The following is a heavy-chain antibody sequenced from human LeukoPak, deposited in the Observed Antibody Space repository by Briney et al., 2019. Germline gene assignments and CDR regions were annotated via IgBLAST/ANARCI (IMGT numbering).Heavy chain of an antibody. V-gene: IGHV3-74*01. J-gene: IGHJ5*02. CDR3: AGGRDYYGSGDNWFDP. Sequence: GGSLRLSCAASGFTFSSYWMHWVRQAPGKGLVWVSRINSDGSSTSYADSVKGRFTISRDNAKNTLYLQMNSLRAEDTAVYYCAGGRDYYGSGDNWFDPWGQGTLVTVSS. D-gene: IGHD3-10*01. CDR2: INSDGSST. CDR1: GFTFSSYW.